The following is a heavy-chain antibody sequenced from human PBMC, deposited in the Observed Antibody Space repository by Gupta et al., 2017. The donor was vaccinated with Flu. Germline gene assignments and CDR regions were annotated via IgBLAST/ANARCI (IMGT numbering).Heavy chain of an antibody. J-gene: IGHJ6*02. Sequence: SGFTFSSYAMHWVRQAPGKGLEWVAGIWYDGSNKYYADSVKGRFTISRDNSKNTLYLQMNSLRGEDTAVYYCARVEAGNAAADRYYYYGMDVWGQGTTVTGSS. V-gene: IGHV3-33*01. CDR1: GFTFSSYA. D-gene: IGHD6-13*01. CDR3: ARVEAGNAAADRYYYYGMDV. CDR2: IWYDGSNK.